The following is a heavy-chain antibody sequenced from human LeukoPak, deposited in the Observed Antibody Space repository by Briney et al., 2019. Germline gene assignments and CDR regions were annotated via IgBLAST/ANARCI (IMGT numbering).Heavy chain of an antibody. V-gene: IGHV3-23*01. Sequence: GGSLRLSCAAYGFTFSNYAMSWVRQAPGKGLEWVSIIGYRGGSIYYAYSVQGRFTISGDNSKNTLSLRMNGLRPEDTAVYYCAKSWGYTRPYYNYMDVWGKGTTVTVSS. CDR1: GFTFSNYA. D-gene: IGHD3-16*02. CDR3: AKSWGYTRPYYNYMDV. CDR2: IGYRGGSI. J-gene: IGHJ6*03.